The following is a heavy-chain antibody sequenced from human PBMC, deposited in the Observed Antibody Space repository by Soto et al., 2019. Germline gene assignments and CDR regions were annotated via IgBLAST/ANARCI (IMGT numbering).Heavy chain of an antibody. V-gene: IGHV3-33*01. J-gene: IGHJ6*02. CDR3: ARDRGYCSSTSCYHVSRDYYYGMDV. CDR1: GFTFSSYG. CDR2: IWYDGSNK. D-gene: IGHD2-2*01. Sequence: GGSLRLSCAASGFTFSSYGMHWVRQAPGKGLEWVAVIWYDGSNKYYADSVKGRFTISRDNSKNTLYLQMNSLRAEDTAVYYCARDRGYCSSTSCYHVSRDYYYGMDVWGQGTPVTVSS.